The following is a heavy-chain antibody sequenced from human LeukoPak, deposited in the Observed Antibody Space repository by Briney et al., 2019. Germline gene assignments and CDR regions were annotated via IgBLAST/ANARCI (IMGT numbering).Heavy chain of an antibody. CDR3: ARDFGEMPNY. CDR2: INPSGGST. Sequence: GASVKVSCKVSGDTLTELSIHWVRQAPGQGLEWTGIINPSGGSTSYAQKFQGGVTMTRDATTSTVYLELSSLRSEDTAVYYCARDFGEMPNYWGQGTLVTVSS. V-gene: IGHV1-46*01. CDR1: GDTLTELS. D-gene: IGHD5-24*01. J-gene: IGHJ4*02.